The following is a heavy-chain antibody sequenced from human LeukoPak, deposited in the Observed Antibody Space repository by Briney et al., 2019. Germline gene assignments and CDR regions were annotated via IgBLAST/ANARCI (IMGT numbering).Heavy chain of an antibody. D-gene: IGHD3-22*01. CDR1: GFTFTSSA. J-gene: IGHJ5*02. CDR3: AAESSSGFFDWFDP. V-gene: IGHV1-58*01. CDR2: IVVGSGNT. Sequence: EASVKVSCKASGFTFTSSAVQWVRQARGQRLEWIGWIVVGSGNTNYAQKFLERVTITRDMSTSTAYMELSSLRSEDTAVYYCAAESSSGFFDWFDPWGQGTLVTVSS.